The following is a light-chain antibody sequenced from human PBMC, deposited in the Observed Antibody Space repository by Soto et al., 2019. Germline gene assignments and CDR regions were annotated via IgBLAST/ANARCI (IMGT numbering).Light chain of an antibody. CDR3: QQSYSTPPIT. CDR1: QSVGSSY. CDR2: GAS. V-gene: IGKV3-20*01. Sequence: EIVLTQSPGTLSLSPGERATLSCRASQSVGSSYLAWYLQKPGQAPRLLIYGASDRATGIPDRFSGSGSGTDFTLTISSLQPEDFATYYCQQSYSTPPITFGQGTRLEI. J-gene: IGKJ5*01.